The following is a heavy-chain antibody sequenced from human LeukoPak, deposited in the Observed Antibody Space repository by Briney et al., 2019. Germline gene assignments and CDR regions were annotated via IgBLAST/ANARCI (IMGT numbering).Heavy chain of an antibody. D-gene: IGHD2-21*02. Sequence: SETLSLTCTVSGGSISSSSYYWGWIRQPPGKGLEWIGYIYYSGSTNYNPSLKSRVTISVDTSKNQFSLKLSSVTAADTAVYYCARGGGGDYVSVWFDPWGQGTLVTVSS. J-gene: IGHJ5*02. CDR1: GGSISSSSYY. V-gene: IGHV4-61*05. CDR3: ARGGGGDYVSVWFDP. CDR2: IYYSGST.